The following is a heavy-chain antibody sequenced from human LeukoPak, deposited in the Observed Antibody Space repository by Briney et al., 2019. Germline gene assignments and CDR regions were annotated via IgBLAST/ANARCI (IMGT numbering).Heavy chain of an antibody. CDR2: ISAYNGNT. V-gene: IGHV1-18*04. CDR3: ATTSYSSGWYEVDY. Sequence: GASVKVSCKASGYTFTSYGISWVRQAPGQGLKWMGWISAYNGNTNYAQKLQGRVTMTTDTSTSTAYMELRSLRSEDTAVYYCATTSYSSGWYEVDYWGQGTLVTVSS. D-gene: IGHD6-19*01. CDR1: GYTFTSYG. J-gene: IGHJ4*02.